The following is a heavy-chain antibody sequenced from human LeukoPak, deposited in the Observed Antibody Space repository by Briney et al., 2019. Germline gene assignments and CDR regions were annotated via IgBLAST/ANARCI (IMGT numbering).Heavy chain of an antibody. D-gene: IGHD5-24*01. Sequence: SVKVSCKASGGTFSSYAISWVRQAPGQGLEWMGGIIPIFGTANYAQKFQGRVTITTDESTSTAYMELSSLRSEDTAVYYCASGLPRDGYNPEYYFDYWGQGTLVTVSS. CDR1: GGTFSSYA. V-gene: IGHV1-69*05. CDR3: ASGLPRDGYNPEYYFDY. J-gene: IGHJ4*02. CDR2: IIPIFGTA.